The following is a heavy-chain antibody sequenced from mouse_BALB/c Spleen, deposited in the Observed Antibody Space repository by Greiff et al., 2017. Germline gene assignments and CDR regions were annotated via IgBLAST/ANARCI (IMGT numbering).Heavy chain of an antibody. Sequence: DVMLVESGGGLVQPGGSRKLSCAASGFTFSSFGMHWVRQAPEKGLEWVAYISSGSSTIYYADTVKGRFTISRDNPKNTLFLQMTSLRSEDTAMYYCARSQYGKAMDYWGQGTSVTVSS. CDR2: ISSGSSTI. V-gene: IGHV5-17*02. CDR1: GFTFSSFG. D-gene: IGHD2-10*02. CDR3: ARSQYGKAMDY. J-gene: IGHJ4*01.